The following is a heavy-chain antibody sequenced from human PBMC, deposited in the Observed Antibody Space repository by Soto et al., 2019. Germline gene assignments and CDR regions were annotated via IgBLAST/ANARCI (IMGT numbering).Heavy chain of an antibody. D-gene: IGHD2-2*02. CDR1: GGSFSGYY. CDR2: INHSGST. CDR3: AREGGYCSSTSCYSEGGGTTPYYYYGMDV. J-gene: IGHJ6*02. Sequence: SETLSLTCAVYGGSFSGYYWSWIRQPPGKGLEWIGEINHSGSTNYNPSLKSRVTISVDTAKNQFSLKLSSVTAADTAVYYCAREGGYCSSTSCYSEGGGTTPYYYYGMDVWGQGTTVTVSS. V-gene: IGHV4-34*01.